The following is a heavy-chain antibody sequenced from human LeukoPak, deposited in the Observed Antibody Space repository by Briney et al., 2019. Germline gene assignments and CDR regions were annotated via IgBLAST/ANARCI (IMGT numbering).Heavy chain of an antibody. D-gene: IGHD6-19*01. CDR1: GFTFSSYW. CDR3: ASDSSGWSHHAFDI. Sequence: GGSLRLSCAASGFTFSSYWMSWVRQAPGKGLEWVANIKQDGSEKYYVDSVKGRFTISIDNPKNSLYLQMNSLRAEDTAVYYCASDSSGWSHHAFDIWGQGTMVTVSS. CDR2: IKQDGSEK. J-gene: IGHJ3*02. V-gene: IGHV3-7*01.